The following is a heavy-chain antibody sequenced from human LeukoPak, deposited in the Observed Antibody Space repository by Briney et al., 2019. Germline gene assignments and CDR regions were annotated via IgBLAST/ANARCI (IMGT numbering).Heavy chain of an antibody. D-gene: IGHD2-15*01. J-gene: IGHJ4*02. V-gene: IGHV3-21*04. Sequence: GGSLRLSCAASGFTFSSYSMNWVRQAPGKGLEWVSSISSSSSYIYYADSVKGRFTISRDNAKNSLYLQMNSLRAEDTALYYCARETWSQFWAPNDYWGQGTLVTVSS. CDR3: ARETWSQFWAPNDY. CDR1: GFTFSSYS. CDR2: ISSSSSYI.